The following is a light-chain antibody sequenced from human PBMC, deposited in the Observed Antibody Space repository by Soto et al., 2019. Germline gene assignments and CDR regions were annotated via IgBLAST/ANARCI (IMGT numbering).Light chain of an antibody. V-gene: IGKV3D-15*01. CDR3: QQYNNWPPIT. CDR1: QAIRND. Sequence: MTQAPSSLSASVGDRIAITCRASQAIRNDLGWFQQKPGQAPRLLIYGASTRATGIPARFSGSGSGTEFTLTISSLQSEDFAVYYCQQYNNWPPITFGQGTRLEIK. CDR2: GAS. J-gene: IGKJ5*01.